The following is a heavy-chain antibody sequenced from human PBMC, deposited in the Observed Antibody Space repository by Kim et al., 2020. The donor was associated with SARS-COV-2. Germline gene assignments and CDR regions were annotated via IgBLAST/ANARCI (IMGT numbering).Heavy chain of an antibody. J-gene: IGHJ6*02. V-gene: IGHV4-59*13. Sequence: SETLSLTCTVPGGSISSYYWSWIRQPPGKGLEWIGYIYYSGSTNYNPSLKSRVTISVDTSKNQFSLKLSSVTAADTAVYYCARDNHVVGDSSGYWYYGMDVWGQGTTVTASS. CDR3: ARDNHVVGDSSGYWYYGMDV. CDR1: GGSISSYY. CDR2: IYYSGST. D-gene: IGHD3-22*01.